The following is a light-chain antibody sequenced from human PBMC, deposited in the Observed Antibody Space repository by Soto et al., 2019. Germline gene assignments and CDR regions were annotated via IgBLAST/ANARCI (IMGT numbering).Light chain of an antibody. V-gene: IGLV1-40*01. CDR1: SSNIGAGYD. CDR3: QSYDSSLSGSL. Sequence: QSALTQPPSVSGAPGQRVTISCTGSSSNIGAGYDVHWYQQLPGTAPKLLIYGNSNRPSGVPDRFSGSKSGPSASLAITGLQAEDEADYYCQSYDSSLSGSLFGGGTKLTVL. CDR2: GNS. J-gene: IGLJ2*01.